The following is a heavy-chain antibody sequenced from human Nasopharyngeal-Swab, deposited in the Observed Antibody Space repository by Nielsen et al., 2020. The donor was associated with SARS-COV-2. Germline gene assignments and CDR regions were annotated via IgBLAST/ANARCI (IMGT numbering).Heavy chain of an antibody. J-gene: IGHJ6*02. V-gene: IGHV4-61*02. CDR2: IYTSGST. Sequence: WIRQPPGKGLEWIGRIYTSGSTNYNPSLKSRVTISVDTSKNQFSLKLSSVTAADTAVYYCARGITTLYYYYYGMDVWGQGTTVTVSS. D-gene: IGHD3-10*01. CDR3: ARGITTLYYYYYGMDV.